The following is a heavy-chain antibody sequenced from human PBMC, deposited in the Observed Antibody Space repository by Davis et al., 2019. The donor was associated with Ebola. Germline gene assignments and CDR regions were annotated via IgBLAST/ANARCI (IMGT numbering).Heavy chain of an antibody. CDR3: ARDDVWGSYRYKGAGIDY. D-gene: IGHD3-16*02. CDR1: GFTFSSYA. J-gene: IGHJ4*02. V-gene: IGHV3-30-3*01. Sequence: GGSLRLSCAASGFTFSSYAMHWVRQAPGKGLEWVAVISYDGSNKYYADSVKGRFTISRDNSKNTLYLQMNSLRAEDTAVYYCARDDVWGSYRYKGAGIDYWGQGTLVTVSS. CDR2: ISYDGSNK.